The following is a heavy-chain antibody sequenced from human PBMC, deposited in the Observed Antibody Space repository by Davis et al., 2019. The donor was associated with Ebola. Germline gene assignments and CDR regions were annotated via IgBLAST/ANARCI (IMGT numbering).Heavy chain of an antibody. D-gene: IGHD3-22*01. CDR1: GFTFSSYS. V-gene: IGHV3-48*01. Sequence: PGGSLRLSCAASGFTFSSYSMNWVRQAPGKGLEWVSYISSSSSTIYYADSVKGRFTISRDNSKNTLYLQMNSLRAEDTAVYYCARDPSVSSGYYRYLDYWGQGTLVTVSS. J-gene: IGHJ4*02. CDR2: ISSSSSTI. CDR3: ARDPSVSSGYYRYLDY.